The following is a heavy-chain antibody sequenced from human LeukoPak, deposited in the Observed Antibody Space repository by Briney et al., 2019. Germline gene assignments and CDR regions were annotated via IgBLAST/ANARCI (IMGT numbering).Heavy chain of an antibody. CDR3: ARVEYYYDSSGYYPLGY. D-gene: IGHD3-22*01. J-gene: IGHJ4*02. CDR1: GYTFTSYY. V-gene: IGHV1-46*01. Sequence: ASVKVSCKASGYTFTSYYMHWVRQAPGQGLEWMGIINPSGGSTSYAQKFQGRVTMTRDTSTSTVYMELSSLRSEDTAVYYCARVEYYYDSSGYYPLGYWGQGTLVTVSS. CDR2: INPSGGST.